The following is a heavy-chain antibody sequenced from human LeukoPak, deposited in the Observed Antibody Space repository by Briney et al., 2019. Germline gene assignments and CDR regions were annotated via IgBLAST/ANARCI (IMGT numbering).Heavy chain of an antibody. D-gene: IGHD3-10*01. CDR1: GGSISSYY. V-gene: IGHV4-59*08. J-gene: IGHJ4*02. CDR2: IYYSGST. Sequence: SETLSLTRTVSGGSISSYYWSWIRQPPGKGLEWIGYIYYSGSTNYNLSLKSRVTISVDTSKNQFSLKLSTVTAADTAVYYCARSPLYGSGSYGGLYYFDYWGQGTLVTVSS. CDR3: ARSPLYGSGSYGGLYYFDY.